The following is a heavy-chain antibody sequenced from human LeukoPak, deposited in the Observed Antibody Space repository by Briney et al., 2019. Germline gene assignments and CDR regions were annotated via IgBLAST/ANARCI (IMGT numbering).Heavy chain of an antibody. CDR1: GFTFSSYA. V-gene: IGHV3-30*02. D-gene: IGHD5-12*01. CDR2: TRYDGSNK. Sequence: PGGSLRLSCAASGFTFSSYAMSWVRQAPGKGLEWVAFTRYDGSNKYYADSVKGRFTISRGNSKNTLYLQMNSLRAEDTAVYYCAKPGYSGYQVQYYFDYWGQGTLVTVSS. CDR3: AKPGYSGYQVQYYFDY. J-gene: IGHJ4*02.